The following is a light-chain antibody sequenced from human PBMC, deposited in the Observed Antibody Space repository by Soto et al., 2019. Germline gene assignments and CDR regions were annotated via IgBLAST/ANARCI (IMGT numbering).Light chain of an antibody. Sequence: IVMTHSPGTLSLSTGKRATLSCRASQSVRSRYLAWYQQKPGQAPRLLIFGASSRATGIPDRFSGSGSGTDFTLTISRLEPEDFAVYYCQQYAGSSTFGQGTKVDIK. J-gene: IGKJ1*01. CDR2: GAS. CDR1: QSVRSRY. V-gene: IGKV3-20*01. CDR3: QQYAGSST.